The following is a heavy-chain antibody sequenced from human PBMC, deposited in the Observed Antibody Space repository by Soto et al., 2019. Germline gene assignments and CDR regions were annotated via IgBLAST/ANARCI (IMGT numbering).Heavy chain of an antibody. CDR1: GYTFSNYD. Sequence: QVQLVQSGAELKKPGASVKVSCKASGYTFSNYDMNWVRQATGQGPEWIGWVNPNNGDTGYAQKFQGRVTLTTDISTTTAYMELTSLRSEDTAIYYCAKVSRKGSAIDFDYWCQGTVITVSS. CDR3: AKVSRKGSAIDFDY. J-gene: IGHJ4*02. CDR2: VNPNNGDT. V-gene: IGHV1-8*01. D-gene: IGHD3-10*01.